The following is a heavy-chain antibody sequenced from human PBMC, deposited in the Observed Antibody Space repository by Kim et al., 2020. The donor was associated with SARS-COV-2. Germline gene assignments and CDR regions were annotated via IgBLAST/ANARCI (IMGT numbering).Heavy chain of an antibody. V-gene: IGHV3-23*01. Sequence: ADSVKGRVSISGDNSKNTLYLQMNSLRAEDTAVYYCAKLKTTSCYSAMDVWGQGTTVTVSS. D-gene: IGHD2-2*02. J-gene: IGHJ6*02. CDR3: AKLKTTSCYSAMDV.